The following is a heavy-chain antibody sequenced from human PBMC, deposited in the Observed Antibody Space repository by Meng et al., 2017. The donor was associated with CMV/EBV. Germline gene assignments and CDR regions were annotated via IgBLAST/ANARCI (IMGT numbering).Heavy chain of an antibody. Sequence: GGSLRLSCAASGFTFSDYYMSWIRQAPGKGLEWVSSITTGSSHMYYADSVKGRFTISRDNAKKSLYLQMNSLRAEDTAVYYCARDQWREIDYWGQGTLVTVSS. CDR1: GFTFSDYY. CDR2: ITTGSSHM. CDR3: ARDQWREIDY. J-gene: IGHJ4*02. D-gene: IGHD6-19*01. V-gene: IGHV3-11*06.